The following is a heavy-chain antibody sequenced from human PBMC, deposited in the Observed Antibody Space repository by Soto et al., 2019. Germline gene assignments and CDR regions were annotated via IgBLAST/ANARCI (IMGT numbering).Heavy chain of an antibody. V-gene: IGHV3-23*01. D-gene: IGHD4-17*01. J-gene: IGHJ3*01. CDR3: GKDTNGDYFGAFDF. CDR2: ITANGAFT. Sequence: EVQFLESGGGVVRPGGSLRLSCVASGLSLDSYAMTWVRQSPGKALEWVACITANGAFTSYTDSVRGRFTISRDNSKNTLYLEVDSLRADDTAVYYCGKDTNGDYFGAFDFWGQGTTIIVSS. CDR1: GLSLDSYA.